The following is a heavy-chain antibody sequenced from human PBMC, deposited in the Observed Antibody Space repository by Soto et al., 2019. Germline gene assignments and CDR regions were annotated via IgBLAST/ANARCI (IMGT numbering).Heavy chain of an antibody. CDR1: GYSFSNYW. CDR3: ARQIASYCSSTVCYGRYGFDI. V-gene: IGHV5-51*01. CDR2: IYPGDSDT. D-gene: IGHD2-2*01. J-gene: IGHJ3*02. Sequence: EVQLVQSGAEVKTPGESLKISCKGSGYSFSNYWIGWVRQMPGKGLEWMGIIYPGDSDTRYSPSFQGQVTISADKSITSAYLQWRGLTASATAVYYCARQIASYCSSTVCYGRYGFDIWGQGTMVIVTS.